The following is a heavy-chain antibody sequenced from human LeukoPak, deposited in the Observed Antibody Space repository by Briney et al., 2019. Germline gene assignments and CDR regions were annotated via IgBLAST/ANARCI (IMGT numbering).Heavy chain of an antibody. V-gene: IGHV3-23*01. J-gene: IGHJ4*02. Sequence: PGGSLRLSCAAPGFTFSSYAMSWVRQAPGKRLEWVSGISGSGGSTYYADSVKGQFTISRDNSKNTLYLQMNNLRAEDTALYYCAKGRYDSSGPANTFDYWGQGTLVTVSS. CDR1: GFTFSSYA. CDR2: ISGSGGST. D-gene: IGHD3-22*01. CDR3: AKGRYDSSGPANTFDY.